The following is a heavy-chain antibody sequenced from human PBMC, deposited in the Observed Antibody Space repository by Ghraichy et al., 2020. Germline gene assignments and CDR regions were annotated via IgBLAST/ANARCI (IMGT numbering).Heavy chain of an antibody. D-gene: IGHD1-7*01. CDR3: ARDLGITGTTGQGY. V-gene: IGHV1-18*04. J-gene: IGHJ4*02. CDR1: GYTFTSYG. CDR2: ISAYNGNT. Sequence: ASVKVSCKASGYTFTSYGISWVRQAPGQGLEWMGWISAYNGNTNYAQKLQGRVTMTTDTSTSTAYMELRSLRSDDTAVYYCARDLGITGTTGQGYWGQGTLVTVSS.